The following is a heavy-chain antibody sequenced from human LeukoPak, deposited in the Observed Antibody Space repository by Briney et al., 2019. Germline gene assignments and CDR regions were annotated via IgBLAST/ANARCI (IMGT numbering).Heavy chain of an antibody. V-gene: IGHV3-53*05. Sequence: GGSRSLSCAASGLTVRSQYMKWESRAAGQVLEWVSVMYDVHDTSYADSVKGRFTISRDNSKNTVYLQMDSLRVKDTALYYCASDLIYWGQGTLVTVSS. CDR3: ASDLIY. J-gene: IGHJ4*02. CDR1: GLTVRSQY. CDR2: MYDVHDT.